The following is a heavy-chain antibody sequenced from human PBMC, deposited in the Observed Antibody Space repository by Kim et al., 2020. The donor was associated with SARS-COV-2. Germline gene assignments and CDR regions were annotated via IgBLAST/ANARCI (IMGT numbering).Heavy chain of an antibody. D-gene: IGHD5-18*01. CDR1: AGSMSSFY. V-gene: IGHV4-59*13. CDR3: ARDSGYSYGTPPAIWFDP. Sequence: SETLSLTCTVSAGSMSSFYWSWLRQAPGKGLEWIGYIYYSGSTKYNPSLKSRVTISMDTSKNQFSLNLSSVTAADTAVYYCARDSGYSYGTPPAIWFDP. J-gene: IGHJ5*02. CDR2: IYYSGST.